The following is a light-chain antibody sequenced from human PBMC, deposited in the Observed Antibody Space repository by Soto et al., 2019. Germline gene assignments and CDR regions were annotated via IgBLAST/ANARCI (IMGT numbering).Light chain of an antibody. CDR3: KQYNNRPRA. Sequence: EIVMTQAPATLSVPRGERATLSCRASQSVSSNVAWYQQKPGQAPRLLIYGASTRATGIPARFSGSGSGTEFTLPLSSLQCEDLAVYYCKQYNNRPRAFGQGTKVDI. V-gene: IGKV3-15*01. CDR1: QSVSSN. CDR2: GAS. J-gene: IGKJ1*01.